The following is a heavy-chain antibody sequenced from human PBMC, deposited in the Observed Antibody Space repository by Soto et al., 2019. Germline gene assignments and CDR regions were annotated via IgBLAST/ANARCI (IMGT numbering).Heavy chain of an antibody. J-gene: IGHJ4*02. CDR3: ARRGSGWFIDY. CDR1: GFTFSDNY. CDR2: ITGSGSTI. V-gene: IGHV3-11*01. D-gene: IGHD6-19*01. Sequence: QVPLVESGGGLVKPGGSLRLSCAASGFTFSDNYMTWIRQAPGKGLEWVSYITGSGSTIYYADSVKGRFTISRDNAKKFLYLQMNSLRAEDTAVYYCARRGSGWFIDYWGQGTLVTVSS.